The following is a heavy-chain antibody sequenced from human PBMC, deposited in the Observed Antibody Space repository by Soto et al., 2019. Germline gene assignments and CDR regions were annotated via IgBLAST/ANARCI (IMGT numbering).Heavy chain of an antibody. Sequence: GGSLRLSCAASGFTFSSYAMHWVRQAPGKGLEWVAVISYDGSNKYYADSVKGRFTISRDNSKNTLYLQMNSLRAEDTAVYYCARDVSYYDFWSGYFTYYYYGMDVWGQGTTVTSP. CDR3: ARDVSYYDFWSGYFTYYYYGMDV. D-gene: IGHD3-3*01. J-gene: IGHJ6*02. CDR2: ISYDGSNK. V-gene: IGHV3-30-3*01. CDR1: GFTFSSYA.